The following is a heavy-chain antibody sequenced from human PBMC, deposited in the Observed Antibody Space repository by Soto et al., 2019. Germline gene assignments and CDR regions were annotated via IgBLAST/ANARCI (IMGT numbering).Heavy chain of an antibody. V-gene: IGHV4-34*01. J-gene: IGHJ4*02. CDR1: GGSFSGYY. Sequence: QVQLQQWGAGLLKPSETLSLTCAVYGGSFSGYYWTWIRQPPGPGLEWIGEINHSGSTNYNPSLKRRVTISVDTSKNQCSLKLTSVTAADTAVYYCARDKITGLFDYWGQGTLVTVSS. D-gene: IGHD2-8*02. CDR2: INHSGST. CDR3: ARDKITGLFDY.